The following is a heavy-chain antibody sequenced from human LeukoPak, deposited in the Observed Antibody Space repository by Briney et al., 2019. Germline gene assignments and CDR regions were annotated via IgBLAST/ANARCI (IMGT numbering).Heavy chain of an antibody. J-gene: IGHJ5*02. V-gene: IGHV4-39*01. Sequence: SETLSLTCTVSGGSISSSSYYWGCIRQPPGKGLEWIGSIYYSGRTYYNPSLNSLVTISVDTSKNQFSLKLSSVTAADTAVYYCASSWIAVAGTETNWFDPWGQGNLVTVSS. CDR3: ASSWIAVAGTETNWFDP. CDR1: GGSISSSSYY. D-gene: IGHD6-19*01. CDR2: IYYSGRT.